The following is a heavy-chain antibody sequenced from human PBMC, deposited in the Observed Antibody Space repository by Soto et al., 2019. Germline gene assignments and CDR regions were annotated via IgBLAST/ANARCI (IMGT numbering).Heavy chain of an antibody. Sequence: EVQLVESGGGLVQPGGSLRLSCAASGFTFSSYTMNWVRQAPGKGLEWVSYITSSSSTIYYADSVKGRFTISRDNAKNSLYLQMNSLRDEDTAVYYCARTLAAAAYYYYYGMVVWGQGTTVTVSS. D-gene: IGHD6-13*01. CDR1: GFTFSSYT. J-gene: IGHJ6*02. CDR3: ARTLAAAAYYYYYGMVV. CDR2: ITSSSSTI. V-gene: IGHV3-48*02.